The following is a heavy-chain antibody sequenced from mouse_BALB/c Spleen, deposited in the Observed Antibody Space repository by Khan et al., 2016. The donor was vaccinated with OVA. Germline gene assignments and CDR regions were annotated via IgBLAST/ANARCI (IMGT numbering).Heavy chain of an antibody. Sequence: VRLQQSGTGLARPGSSVKMSCKTSGYSFTNYLIHWVKQRPGQGLEWIGDIYPGNSETTYNQKFKDKAKLTADTSASTAYMELSSLTNEDFAVYYCTRGGYSSFAYWGQGTLVTVSA. J-gene: IGHJ3*01. D-gene: IGHD2-12*01. CDR3: TRGGYSSFAY. CDR2: IYPGNSET. V-gene: IGHV1-5*01. CDR1: GYSFTNYL.